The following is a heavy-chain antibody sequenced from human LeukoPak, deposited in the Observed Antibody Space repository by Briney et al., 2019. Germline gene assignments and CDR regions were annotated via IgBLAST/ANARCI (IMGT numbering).Heavy chain of an antibody. J-gene: IGHJ4*02. CDR2: IYPGDSDT. D-gene: IGHD3-10*01. CDR1: GYSFTSYW. CDR3: ARGGYGSGSYRPFDY. Sequence: GESLKISCKGSGYSFTSYWIGWVRQMPGKGLEWMGIIYPGDSDTRYSPSFQGQVTTSADKSISTAYLQWSSLKASDTAMYYCARGGYGSGSYRPFDYWGQGTLVTVSS. V-gene: IGHV5-51*01.